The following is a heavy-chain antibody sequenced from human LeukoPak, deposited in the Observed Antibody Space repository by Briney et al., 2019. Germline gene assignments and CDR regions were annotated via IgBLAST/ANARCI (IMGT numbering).Heavy chain of an antibody. CDR2: IIPIFGTA. Sequence: GSSVKVSCKASGGTFSSYAISWVRQAPGQGLEWMGGIIPIFGTANYAQKFQGRVTITADVSTSTAYMELSSLRSEDTAVYYCARVPALVGDYYFDYWGQGTLVTVSS. CDR3: ARVPALVGDYYFDY. V-gene: IGHV1-69*01. J-gene: IGHJ4*02. D-gene: IGHD4-17*01. CDR1: GGTFSSYA.